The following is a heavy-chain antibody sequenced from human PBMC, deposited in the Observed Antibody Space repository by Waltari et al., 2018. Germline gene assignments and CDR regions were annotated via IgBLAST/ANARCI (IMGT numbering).Heavy chain of an antibody. CDR3: AAREYLGDTIHY. V-gene: IGHV5-51*01. D-gene: IGHD1-26*01. Sequence: EVQLVQSGAEVKEPGESLKISCTTSGFSFNDYWIGWVRHMPGKGLGWMGTIHPRTSETQCSPSFQGQVTISADRSIKTAYLQWSSLQASDTAIYYCAAREYLGDTIHYWGQGTLVTVSS. CDR1: GFSFNDYW. CDR2: IHPRTSET. J-gene: IGHJ4*01.